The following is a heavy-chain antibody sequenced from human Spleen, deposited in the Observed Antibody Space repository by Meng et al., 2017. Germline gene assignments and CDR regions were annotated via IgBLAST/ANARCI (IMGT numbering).Heavy chain of an antibody. Sequence: QVQLQESGPGLVKPSQNLSLTCTVSGGSISNSEYYWSWIRQPPGKGLEWIGYIYYSGSTYYNPSLKSRVTISVDTSKNQFSLKLSSVTAADTAVYYCAREWEQSYFDYWGQGTLVTVSS. CDR3: AREWEQSYFDY. CDR1: GGSISNSEYY. CDR2: IYYSGST. J-gene: IGHJ4*02. D-gene: IGHD1-26*01. V-gene: IGHV4-30-4*01.